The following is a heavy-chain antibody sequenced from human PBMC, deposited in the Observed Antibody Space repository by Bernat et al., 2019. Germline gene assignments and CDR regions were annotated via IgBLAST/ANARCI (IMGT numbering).Heavy chain of an antibody. CDR2: ISSSSSTI. V-gene: IGHV3-48*01. CDR3: ARDFPTGYSGYDYYYYGMDV. CDR1: GFTFSSYS. J-gene: IGHJ6*02. D-gene: IGHD5-12*01. Sequence: EVQLVESGGGLVQPGGSLRLSCAASGFTFSSYSMNWVRQAPGKGLEWVSYISSSSSTIYYADSVKGRFTISRDNAKRSLYLQMNSLRAEDTAVYYCARDFPTGYSGYDYYYYGMDVWGQGTTVTVSS.